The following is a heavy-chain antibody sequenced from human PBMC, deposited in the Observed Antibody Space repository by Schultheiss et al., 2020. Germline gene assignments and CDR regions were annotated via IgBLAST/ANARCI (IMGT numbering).Heavy chain of an antibody. Sequence: ASVKVSCKASGYTFTSYGISWVRQAPGQGLEWMGIINPSGGNTGYAQKFQGRVTMTRNTSISTAYMELSSLRSEDTAVYYCARVTLPPSGYPDYWGQGTLVTVSS. V-gene: IGHV1-8*02. CDR2: INPSGGNT. D-gene: IGHD3-22*01. CDR1: GYTFTSYG. J-gene: IGHJ4*02. CDR3: ARVTLPPSGYPDY.